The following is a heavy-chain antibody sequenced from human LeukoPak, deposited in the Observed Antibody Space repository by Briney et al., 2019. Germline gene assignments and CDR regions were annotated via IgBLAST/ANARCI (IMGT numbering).Heavy chain of an antibody. Sequence: SETLSLTCAVYGGSFSGYYWSWIRQPPGKGLEWIGEINHSGSTNYNPSLKSRVTISVDTSKNQVSLRLTSVTAADTAVYFCARDWGEGFYWGQGTLVAVSS. CDR2: INHSGST. J-gene: IGHJ4*02. D-gene: IGHD3-16*01. CDR1: GGSFSGYY. V-gene: IGHV4-34*01. CDR3: ARDWGEGFY.